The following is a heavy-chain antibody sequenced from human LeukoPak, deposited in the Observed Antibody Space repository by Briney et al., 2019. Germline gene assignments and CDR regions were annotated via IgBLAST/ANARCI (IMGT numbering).Heavy chain of an antibody. CDR1: GFTFSSYA. V-gene: IGHV3-23*01. Sequence: GGSLRLSCAASGFTFSSYAMSWVRQAPGKGLEWVSAISGSGGSTYYADSVKGRFTISRDNSKNTLYLQMNSLRAEDTAVYYCANHLLMTTVTLFDYWGQGTLVTVSS. CDR2: ISGSGGST. D-gene: IGHD4-17*01. J-gene: IGHJ4*02. CDR3: ANHLLMTTVTLFDY.